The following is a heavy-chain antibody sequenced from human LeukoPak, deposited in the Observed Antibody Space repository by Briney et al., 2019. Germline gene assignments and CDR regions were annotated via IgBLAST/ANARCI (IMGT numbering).Heavy chain of an antibody. CDR3: VIRKKGMATAGFDY. J-gene: IGHJ4*02. CDR2: IYPGDSDS. CDR1: GYSFTSYW. D-gene: IGHD5-24*01. Sequence: GESLKISCKGSGYSFTSYWSGWVRQMPGKGLEWMGIIYPGDSDSRYSPSFQGQVTISAEKSISTAYLQWSSLKASDTALYYCVIRKKGMATAGFDYWGQGTLVTVPS. V-gene: IGHV5-51*01.